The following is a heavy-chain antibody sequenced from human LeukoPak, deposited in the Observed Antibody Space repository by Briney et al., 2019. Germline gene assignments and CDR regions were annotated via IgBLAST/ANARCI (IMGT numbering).Heavy chain of an antibody. V-gene: IGHV1-18*01. D-gene: IGHD2-21*02. Sequence: ASVKVSCKASGYTFTTYGISWVRQAPGQGLEWMGWISAHNGNTYYAQKFQGRVAMTTDTSTSTVYMELRSLRSDDTAIYYCARDLEFCGGDCYIDGLDMWGQGTVVTVSS. CDR1: GYTFTTYG. J-gene: IGHJ3*02. CDR2: ISAHNGNT. CDR3: ARDLEFCGGDCYIDGLDM.